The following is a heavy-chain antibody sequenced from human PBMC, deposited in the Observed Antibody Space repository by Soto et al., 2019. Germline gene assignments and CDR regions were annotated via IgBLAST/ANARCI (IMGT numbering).Heavy chain of an antibody. J-gene: IGHJ4*02. D-gene: IGHD3-10*01. CDR3: VRGGHGSGSYLGSY. V-gene: IGHV3-7*03. Sequence: EVQLVESGGGLAQPGGSLRLSCVASGFTFTTYWMSWVRQAPGKGLEWVANIRQDGGAQYYVDSVKSRFTISRDNAKNSVYLQMDSLRAEDTAVYYCVRGGHGSGSYLGSYWGQGILVTVSS. CDR2: IRQDGGAQ. CDR1: GFTFTTYW.